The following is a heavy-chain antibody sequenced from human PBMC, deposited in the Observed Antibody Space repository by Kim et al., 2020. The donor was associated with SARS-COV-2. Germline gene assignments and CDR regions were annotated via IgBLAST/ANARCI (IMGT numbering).Heavy chain of an antibody. CDR3: ACLGYCTTTSCYP. Sequence: GGSLRLSCVASGFSFSTYTMTWVRQAPGKGLEWVSAISNSGGSTFYADSVKGRFTISRDNSKNTLFLQMNSLRAEDTAVYYCACLGYCTTTSCYPWGQGTLVTVSS. CDR1: GFSFSTYT. CDR2: ISNSGGST. D-gene: IGHD2-2*01. V-gene: IGHV3-23*01. J-gene: IGHJ5*02.